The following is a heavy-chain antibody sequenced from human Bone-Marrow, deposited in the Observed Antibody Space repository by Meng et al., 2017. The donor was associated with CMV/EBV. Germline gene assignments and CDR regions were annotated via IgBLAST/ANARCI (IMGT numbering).Heavy chain of an antibody. CDR3: ASSGFLRYFDWFADY. Sequence: GGSLRLSCAASGFTFSSYAMSWVRQAPGKGLEWVSAISGSGGSTYYADSVKGRFTISRDNSKSTLYLQMNSLRAEDTAVYYCASSGFLRYFDWFADYWGQGTLVTVSS. D-gene: IGHD3-9*01. J-gene: IGHJ4*02. CDR2: ISGSGGST. CDR1: GFTFSSYA. V-gene: IGHV3-23*01.